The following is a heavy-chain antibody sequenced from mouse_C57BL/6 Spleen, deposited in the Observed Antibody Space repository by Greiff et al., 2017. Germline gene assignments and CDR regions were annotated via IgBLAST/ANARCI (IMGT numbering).Heavy chain of an antibody. V-gene: IGHV5-17*01. CDR1: GFTFSDYG. Sequence: EVQLVESGGGLVKPGGSLKLSCAASGFTFSDYGMHWVRQAPGKGLEWVAYISSGSSTIYYADTVKGRFTISRDNAKNTLFLQMTRLRSEDTAMYYCARDGSGSSPDRYFDVWGTGTTVTVSS. D-gene: IGHD1-1*01. J-gene: IGHJ1*03. CDR3: ARDGSGSSPDRYFDV. CDR2: ISSGSSTI.